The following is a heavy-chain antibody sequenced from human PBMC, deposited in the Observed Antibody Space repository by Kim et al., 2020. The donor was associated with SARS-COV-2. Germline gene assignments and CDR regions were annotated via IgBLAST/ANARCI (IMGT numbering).Heavy chain of an antibody. D-gene: IGHD3-16*02. CDR1: GGSISSSNW. J-gene: IGHJ4*02. CDR3: ARASHNDYVWGSYRHLPDY. CDR2: IYHSGST. V-gene: IGHV4-4*02. Sequence: SETLSLTCAVSGGSISSSNWWSWVRQPPGKGLEWIGEIYHSGSTNYNPSLKSRVTISVDKSKNQFSLKLSSVTAADTAVYYCARASHNDYVWGSYRHLPDYWGQGTLVTVSS.